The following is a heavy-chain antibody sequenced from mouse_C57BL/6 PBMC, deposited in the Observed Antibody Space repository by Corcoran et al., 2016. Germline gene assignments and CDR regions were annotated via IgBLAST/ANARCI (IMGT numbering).Heavy chain of an antibody. CDR3: ARSGGSYYWYFDV. V-gene: IGHV1-26*01. CDR2: INPNNGGT. J-gene: IGHJ1*03. D-gene: IGHD4-1*01. Sequence: EVQLQQSGPELVKPGASVKISCKASGYTFTDYYMNWVKQSHGKSLEWIGDINPNNGGTSYNQKFKGKATLTVDKSSSTAYMELRSLTSEDSTVYYCARSGGSYYWYFDVWGTGTTVTVSS. CDR1: GYTFTDYY.